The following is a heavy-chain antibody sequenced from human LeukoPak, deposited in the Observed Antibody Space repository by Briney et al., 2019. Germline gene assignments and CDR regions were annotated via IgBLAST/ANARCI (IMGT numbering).Heavy chain of an antibody. CDR2: ISGGSNYI. CDR1: GFIFSTYS. Sequence: GGSLRLSCAASGFIFSTYSMNWVRQSPGKGLEWVSSISGGSNYIYYADSLKGRFTISRDNAKNSLFLQMSSLRAEDTAVYYCARYFGHSSEYFQHCGQGTLVIVSS. D-gene: IGHD6-13*01. CDR3: ARYFGHSSEYFQH. J-gene: IGHJ1*01. V-gene: IGHV3-21*01.